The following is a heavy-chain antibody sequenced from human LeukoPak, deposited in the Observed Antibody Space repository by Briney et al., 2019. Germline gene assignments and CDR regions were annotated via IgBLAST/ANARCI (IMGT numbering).Heavy chain of an antibody. CDR1: GYSISSGYY. Sequence: SETLSLTCTVSGYSISSGYYWGWIRQPPGEGLEWIGSIYHSGSTYYNPSLKSRVTISVDTSKNQFSLKLSSVTAADTAVYYCARVGDTAGTTWSFDYWGQGTLVTVSS. CDR3: ARVGDTAGTTWSFDY. D-gene: IGHD5-18*01. J-gene: IGHJ4*02. V-gene: IGHV4-38-2*02. CDR2: IYHSGST.